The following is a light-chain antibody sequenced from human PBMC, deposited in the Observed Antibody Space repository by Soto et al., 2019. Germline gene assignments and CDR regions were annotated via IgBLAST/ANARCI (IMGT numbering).Light chain of an antibody. CDR1: QGISSW. Sequence: DIQMTQSPSTLSASVGDRVTITCRASQGISSWLAWYQQKPGTAPNLLIYKASTLQSGVPSRFSDSGSGTEFTLTISSLQPDDSATYYCQQYNDNWTFGQGTKVDIK. CDR2: KAS. CDR3: QQYNDNWT. V-gene: IGKV1-5*03. J-gene: IGKJ1*01.